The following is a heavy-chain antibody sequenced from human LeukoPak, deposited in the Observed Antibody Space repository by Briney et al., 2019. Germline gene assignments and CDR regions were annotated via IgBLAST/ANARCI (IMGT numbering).Heavy chain of an antibody. CDR3: ATRANSET. CDR2: LYYTGST. CDR1: GGSISSGGYY. Sequence: SETLSLTCTVSGGSISSGGYYWSWIRQPPGRGLEWIGTLYYTGSTYYNPSLESRVSISADTSKNQFSLKLISVTAADTAIYYCATRANSETWGQGTLVTVSS. V-gene: IGHV4-39*07. J-gene: IGHJ4*02.